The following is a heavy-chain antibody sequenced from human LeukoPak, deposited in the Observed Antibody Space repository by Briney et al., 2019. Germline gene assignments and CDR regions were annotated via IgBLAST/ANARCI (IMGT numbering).Heavy chain of an antibody. J-gene: IGHJ6*03. Sequence: ASVKVSCKASGYTCTSYAMNWVRQAPGQGLEWMGWINTNTGNPTYAQGFTGRFVFSLDTSVSTAYLQISSLKAEDTAVYYCARGSVEWLTEMNYYYYYMDVWGKGTTVTVSS. CDR2: INTNTGNP. V-gene: IGHV7-4-1*02. D-gene: IGHD3-3*01. CDR3: ARGSVEWLTEMNYYYYYMDV. CDR1: GYTCTSYA.